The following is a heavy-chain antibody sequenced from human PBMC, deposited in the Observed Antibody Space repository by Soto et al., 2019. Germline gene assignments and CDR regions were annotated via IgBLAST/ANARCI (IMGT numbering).Heavy chain of an antibody. CDR1: GFTFSSYW. V-gene: IGHV3-30*18. D-gene: IGHD2-2*02. CDR3: AKDFLYTKKKSSYFDY. Sequence: GGSLRLSCAASGFTFSSYWMHWVRQAPGKGLEWVAVISYDGSNKYYADSVKGRFTISRDNSKNTLYLQMNSLRAEDTAVYYCAKDFLYTKKKSSYFDYWGQGTLVTVSS. CDR2: ISYDGSNK. J-gene: IGHJ4*02.